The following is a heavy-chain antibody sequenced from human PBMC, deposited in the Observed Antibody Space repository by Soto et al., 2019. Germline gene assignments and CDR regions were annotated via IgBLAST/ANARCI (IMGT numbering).Heavy chain of an antibody. V-gene: IGHV1-69*05. CDR1: GGTFSSYT. CDR2: IIPIFGTA. CDR3: ARGPRNWGVDY. J-gene: IGHJ4*02. Sequence: SVKVSCKASGGTFSSYTISWVRQAPGQGLEWMGGIIPIFGTANYAQKFQGRVTMTRDTSKSTAFMELSSLTSEDTAVYYCARGPRNWGVDYWGQGTLVTVSS. D-gene: IGHD7-27*01.